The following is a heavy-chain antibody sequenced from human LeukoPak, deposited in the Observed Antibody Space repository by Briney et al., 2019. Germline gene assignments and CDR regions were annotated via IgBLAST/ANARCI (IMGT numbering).Heavy chain of an antibody. Sequence: GGSLRLSCAASGFTFSSYSMNWVRQAPGNGLEWVSSISSSSSYIYYADSVKGRFTISRDNAKNSLYLQMNSLRAEDTAVYYCARAGAVAGTGYNWFDPWGQGTLVTVSS. J-gene: IGHJ5*02. D-gene: IGHD6-19*01. CDR2: ISSSSSYI. V-gene: IGHV3-21*01. CDR3: ARAGAVAGTGYNWFDP. CDR1: GFTFSSYS.